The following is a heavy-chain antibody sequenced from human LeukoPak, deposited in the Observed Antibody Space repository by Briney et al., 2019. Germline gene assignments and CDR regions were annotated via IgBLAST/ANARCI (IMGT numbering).Heavy chain of an antibody. Sequence: PGGSLRLSCAASGFTFSSYWMHWVRQAPGKGLEWVSYITHTGSNIYYRDSVKGRFTLSRDNAKNSLYLQMNSLRAEDTAMYYRVRVATIRGRLDYWGQGTLVTVSS. V-gene: IGHV3-48*04. J-gene: IGHJ4*02. CDR2: ITHTGSNI. CDR3: VRVATIRGRLDY. D-gene: IGHD5-24*01. CDR1: GFTFSSYW.